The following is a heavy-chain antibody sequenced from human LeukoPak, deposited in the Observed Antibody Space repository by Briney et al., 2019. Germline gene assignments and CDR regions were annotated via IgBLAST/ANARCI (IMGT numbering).Heavy chain of an antibody. V-gene: IGHV1-69*02. J-gene: IGHJ3*02. CDR3: ARALPGRVTMIVVGGGAFDI. CDR2: IIPILGIA. D-gene: IGHD3-22*01. Sequence: ASVTVSFTASGGTFTSYTISWVRQAPAQGLEWMGRIIPILGIANYAQKFQGRVTITADKSTSTAYMELSSLRSEDTAVYYCARALPGRVTMIVVGGGAFDIWGQGTMVTVSS. CDR1: GGTFTSYT.